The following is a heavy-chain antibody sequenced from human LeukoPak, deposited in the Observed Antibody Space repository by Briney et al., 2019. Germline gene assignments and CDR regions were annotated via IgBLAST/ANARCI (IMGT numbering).Heavy chain of an antibody. V-gene: IGHV3-21*01. CDR2: ISSSRSYI. D-gene: IGHD3-22*01. Sequence: GGSLRLSCAASGFTFSSNEMKWDRQAPGKGLEWVSSISSSRSYIYYADSVKGRFTISRDNAKNSLYLQMNSLRAEDTAVNYCARDSYESSGYYLEWGQGTLVTVSS. CDR1: GFTFSSNE. J-gene: IGHJ4*02. CDR3: ARDSYESSGYYLE.